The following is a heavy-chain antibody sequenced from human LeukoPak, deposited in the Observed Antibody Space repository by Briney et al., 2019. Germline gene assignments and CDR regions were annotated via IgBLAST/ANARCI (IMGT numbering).Heavy chain of an antibody. J-gene: IGHJ4*02. CDR3: ARDIYGGRDFDY. CDR1: GYTFTGYY. D-gene: IGHD4-23*01. CDR2: INPNSGGT. V-gene: IGHV1-2*02. Sequence: ASVKVSCKASGYTFTGYYMHWVRQAPGQGLEWMGWINPNSGGTNYAQKFQGRVTITRDTSISTAYMELSRLRSDDTAVYYCARDIYGGRDFDYWGQGTLVTVSS.